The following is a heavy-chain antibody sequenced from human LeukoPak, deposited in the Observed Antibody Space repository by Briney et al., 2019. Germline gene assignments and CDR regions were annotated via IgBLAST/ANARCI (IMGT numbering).Heavy chain of an antibody. CDR2: IYYSGST. V-gene: IGHV4-59*01. D-gene: IGHD3-16*01. J-gene: IGHJ6*03. CDR3: ARMTAFGGVTYCMDV. CDR1: GGSISSYY. Sequence: SETLSLTCTVSGGSISSYYWSWIRQPPGKGLEWIGYIYYSGSTNYNPSLKSRVTISVDTSKNQFSLRLSSVTAADTAVYYCARMTAFGGVTYCMDVWGRGTTVTVSS.